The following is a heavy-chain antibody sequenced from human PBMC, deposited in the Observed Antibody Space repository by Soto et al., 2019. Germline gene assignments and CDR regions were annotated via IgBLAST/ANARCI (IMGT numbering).Heavy chain of an antibody. CDR1: GFTFSSYW. J-gene: IGHJ6*03. Sequence: EVQLVESGGGLVQPGGSLRLSCAASGFTFSSYWMSWVRQAPGKGLEWVANIKQDGSEKYYVDSVKGRFTISRDNAKNSLYLQMNSLSAEDTAVYYCAGVGVRFLEWLSTRDYYMDVWGKGTTVTVSS. CDR2: IKQDGSEK. D-gene: IGHD3-3*01. V-gene: IGHV3-7*01. CDR3: AGVGVRFLEWLSTRDYYMDV.